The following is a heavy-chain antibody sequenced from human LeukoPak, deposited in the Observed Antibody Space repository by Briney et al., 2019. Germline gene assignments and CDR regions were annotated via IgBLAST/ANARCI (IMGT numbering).Heavy chain of an antibody. D-gene: IGHD3-16*02. V-gene: IGHV3-9*01. Sequence: GGSLRLSCAASGFTFSYYWMHWVRQAPGKGLEWVSGISWNSGSIGYADSVKGRFTISRDNAKNSLYLQMNSLRAEDTALYYCAKDQARGSYRFDYWGQGTLVTVSS. CDR1: GFTFSYYW. J-gene: IGHJ4*02. CDR3: AKDQARGSYRFDY. CDR2: ISWNSGSI.